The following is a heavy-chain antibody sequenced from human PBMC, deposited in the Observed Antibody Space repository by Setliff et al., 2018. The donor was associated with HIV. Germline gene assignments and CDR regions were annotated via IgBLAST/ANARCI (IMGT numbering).Heavy chain of an antibody. CDR3: ARGGTYFERLFPPSYYMDL. Sequence: SVKVSCKASAGASNTHALNWVRQAPGQGLEWIGGYIPTLHVTRYAENIERARVTISADTPVGAIYLDLRGLRMEDTAVYYCARGGTYFERLFPPSYYMDLWGAGTSVTAP. V-gene: IGHV1-69*10. CDR1: AGASNTHA. CDR2: YIPTLHVT. D-gene: IGHD3-9*01. J-gene: IGHJ6*03.